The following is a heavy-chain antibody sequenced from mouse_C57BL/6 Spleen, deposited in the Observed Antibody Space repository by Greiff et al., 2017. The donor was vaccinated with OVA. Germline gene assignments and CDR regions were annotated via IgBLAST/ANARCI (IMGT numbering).Heavy chain of an antibody. CDR1: GYTFTSYW. CDR2: IYPGSGST. J-gene: IGHJ4*01. D-gene: IGHD2-4*01. Sequence: QVQLQQPGAELVKPGASVKMSCKASGYTFTSYWITWVKQRPGQGLEWIGDIYPGSGSTNYHEKFKSKATLTVDTSSSTAYMQLSSLTSEDSAVYYCALYYDYDRDYYAMDYWGQGTSVTVSS. CDR3: ALYYDYDRDYYAMDY. V-gene: IGHV1-55*01.